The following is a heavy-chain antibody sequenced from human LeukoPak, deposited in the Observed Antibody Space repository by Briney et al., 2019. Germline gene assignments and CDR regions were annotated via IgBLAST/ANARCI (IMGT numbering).Heavy chain of an antibody. CDR2: ISSGSGYI. J-gene: IGHJ4*02. D-gene: IGHD4-17*01. Sequence: WGSLRLSCAASGFSFSSYSMNWVRQAPGKGLEWVSSISSGSGYIYYADSVKGRFTISRDNSKNSLYLQMNSLRAEDTAVYYCVSSTVTRYYFDYWGQGTLVTVSS. CDR1: GFSFSSYS. V-gene: IGHV3-21*01. CDR3: VSSTVTRYYFDY.